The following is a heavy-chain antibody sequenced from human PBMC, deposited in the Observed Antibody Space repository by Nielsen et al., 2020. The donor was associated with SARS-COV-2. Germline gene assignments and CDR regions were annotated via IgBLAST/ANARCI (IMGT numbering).Heavy chain of an antibody. Sequence: GESLKISCAASGFTVSSNYMSWVRQAPGKGLEWVSVIYSGGSTYYADSVKGRFTISRDNAKNTLYLQMNSLRAEDTAVYYCARVRLKVVVADGMDVWGQGTTVTVSS. J-gene: IGHJ6*02. CDR1: GFTVSSNY. CDR3: ARVRLKVVVADGMDV. D-gene: IGHD3-22*01. V-gene: IGHV3-53*01. CDR2: IYSGGST.